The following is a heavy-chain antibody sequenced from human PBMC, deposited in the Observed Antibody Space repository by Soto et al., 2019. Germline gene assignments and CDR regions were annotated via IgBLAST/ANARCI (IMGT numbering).Heavy chain of an antibody. D-gene: IGHD1-1*01. CDR3: ARDWTGTTAGFDY. Sequence: GGSLRLSCAASGFTFSSYAMHWVRQAPGKGLEWVAVISYDGSNKYYADSVKGRFTISRDKSKNTLYLQMNSLRAEDTAVYYCARDWTGTTAGFDYWGQGTLVTVSS. J-gene: IGHJ4*02. CDR1: GFTFSSYA. V-gene: IGHV3-30-3*01. CDR2: ISYDGSNK.